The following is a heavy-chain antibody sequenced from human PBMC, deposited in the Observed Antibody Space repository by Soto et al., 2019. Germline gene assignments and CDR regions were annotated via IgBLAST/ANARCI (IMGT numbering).Heavy chain of an antibody. CDR1: GYTFTSYD. Sequence: QVQLVQSGAEVKKPGASVKVSCKASGYTFTSYDINWVRQATGQGLEWIGWMNPNSGNTGYAQKFQGRVTMTRNTSISTAYMELSSLRSEDTAVYYCARGNVDYGPYGMDVWGQGTTVTVSS. D-gene: IGHD3-10*01. J-gene: IGHJ6*02. CDR3: ARGNVDYGPYGMDV. V-gene: IGHV1-8*01. CDR2: MNPNSGNT.